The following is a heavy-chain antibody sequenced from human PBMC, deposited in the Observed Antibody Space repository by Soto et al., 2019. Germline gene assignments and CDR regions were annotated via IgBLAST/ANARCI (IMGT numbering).Heavy chain of an antibody. V-gene: IGHV3-74*01. J-gene: IGHJ4*02. CDR2: ITSDGSST. D-gene: IGHD3-22*01. Sequence: EVQLVESGGGLVQPGGSLRLSCAASGFTLSSYWMHWVRQAPGKGLVWVSRITSDGSSTSYADSVKGRSTITRDNAKNPLYQQMNSLRAEDTAVYYCARDPGTGYYDSSGYDYDWGQGTLVTVSS. CDR1: GFTLSSYW. CDR3: ARDPGTGYYDSSGYDYD.